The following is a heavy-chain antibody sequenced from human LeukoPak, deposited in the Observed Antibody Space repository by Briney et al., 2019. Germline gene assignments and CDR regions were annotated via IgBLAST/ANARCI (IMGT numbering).Heavy chain of an antibody. V-gene: IGHV3-30-3*01. CDR3: ARSNGGSYPGFDY. CDR1: GFIFSSYA. CDR2: ISYDGSNK. Sequence: PGGSLRLSCAASGFIFSSYAMHWVRQAPDKGLEWVALISYDGSNKYCADSVKGRFTISRDDSKNTLYLQMNSLRAEDTAMYYCARSNGGSYPGFDYWGQGTLVTVSS. D-gene: IGHD1-26*01. J-gene: IGHJ4*02.